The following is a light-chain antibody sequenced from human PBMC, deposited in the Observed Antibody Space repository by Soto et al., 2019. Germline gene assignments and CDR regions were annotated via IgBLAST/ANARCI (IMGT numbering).Light chain of an antibody. V-gene: IGLV2-11*01. CDR3: CSYAGSYTFLV. CDR1: SSDVGGYNY. J-gene: IGLJ2*01. CDR2: DVS. Sequence: QSVLTQPRSVSGSPGQSVTISCTGTSSDVGGYNYVSWYQQHPGKAPKVMIYDVSKRPSGVPDRFSGSKSGNTASLTISGLQAEDEADYYCCSYAGSYTFLVFGGGTKVTVL.